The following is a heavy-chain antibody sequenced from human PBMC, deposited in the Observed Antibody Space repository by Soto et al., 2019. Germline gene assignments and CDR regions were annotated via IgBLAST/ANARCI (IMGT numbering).Heavy chain of an antibody. J-gene: IGHJ4*02. CDR1: GYTLNTYG. CDR2: ISANNDNT. CDR3: ARGTYFDY. V-gene: IGHV1-18*01. Sequence: QVQLVQSGAEVKKPGASVKVSCKASGYTLNTYGITWVRQAPGQGLEWMGWISANNDNTNYPQKLQGRVTMTTDTSTSTAYMELRSLTSDATAVYYCARGTYFDYWGQGTLVTVSS.